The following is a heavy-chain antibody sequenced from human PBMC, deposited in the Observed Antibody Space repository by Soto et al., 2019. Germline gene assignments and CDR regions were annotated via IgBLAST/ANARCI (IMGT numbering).Heavy chain of an antibody. CDR1: GYTLTELS. CDR3: ARDVTFGSGFDS. D-gene: IGHD3-16*01. V-gene: IGHV1-24*01. Sequence: ASVKVSCKVSGYTLTELSMHWVRQAPGKGLEWMGGFDPEDGETIYAQKFQGRVTMTTDTSTDTAYMELSGLRSEDTAVYFCARDVTFGSGFDSWGQGTQVTVSS. J-gene: IGHJ4*02. CDR2: FDPEDGET.